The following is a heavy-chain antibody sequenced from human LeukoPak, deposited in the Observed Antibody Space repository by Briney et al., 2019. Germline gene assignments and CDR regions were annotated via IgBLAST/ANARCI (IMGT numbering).Heavy chain of an antibody. CDR2: IYYSGST. J-gene: IGHJ2*01. V-gene: IGHV4-59*08. CDR3: ARQGGGFWYFDL. D-gene: IGHD6-25*01. Sequence: PLETLSLTRTVSGGSISSYYWSWIRQPPGKGLEWIGYIYYSGSTNYNPSLKSRVTISVDTSKNQFSLKLSSVTAADTAVYYCARQGGGFWYFDLWGRGTLVTVSS. CDR1: GGSISSYY.